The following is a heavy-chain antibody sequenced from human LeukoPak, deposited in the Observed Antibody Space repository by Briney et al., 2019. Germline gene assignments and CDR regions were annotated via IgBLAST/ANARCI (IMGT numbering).Heavy chain of an antibody. CDR2: INHSGST. CDR3: ARGRAAAGTILFDY. Sequence: SETLSLTCAVYGGSFSGYYWSWIRQPPGKGLEWIGEINHSGSTNYNPSLKSRVTISVDTSKNQFSLKLSSVTAADTAVYYCARGRAAAGTILFDYWGQGTLVTVSS. V-gene: IGHV4-34*01. D-gene: IGHD6-13*01. J-gene: IGHJ4*02. CDR1: GGSFSGYY.